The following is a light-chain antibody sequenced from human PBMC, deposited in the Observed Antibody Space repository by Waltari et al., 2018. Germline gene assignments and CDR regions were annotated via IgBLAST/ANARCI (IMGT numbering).Light chain of an antibody. CDR1: QTINKY. CDR2: VIS. V-gene: IGKV1-39*01. CDR3: QQLNSYPRS. Sequence: DIQMTQSPSSLAASVGDSVTITCRASQTINKYLNWYQKKPGRAPKVLISVISYLHTGVPSRFSGSGSGTDFTLTISSLQPEDFATYYCQQLNSYPRSFGQGTKLEIK. J-gene: IGKJ2*03.